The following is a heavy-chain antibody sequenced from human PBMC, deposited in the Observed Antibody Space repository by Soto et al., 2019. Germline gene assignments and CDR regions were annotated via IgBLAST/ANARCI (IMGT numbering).Heavy chain of an antibody. Sequence: LRLSCVGSGFTFSSYGMHWVRQAPGKGLECVAVISDTGSSHYYAASVEGRFTISRENSKNTLSLHMDRLRVEDTAVYYCAKDRGGDCPDNSCYFGADYWGQGTPVTVS. J-gene: IGHJ4*02. CDR2: ISDTGSSH. CDR3: AKDRGGDCPDNSCYFGADY. CDR1: GFTFSSYG. D-gene: IGHD2-2*01. V-gene: IGHV3-30*18.